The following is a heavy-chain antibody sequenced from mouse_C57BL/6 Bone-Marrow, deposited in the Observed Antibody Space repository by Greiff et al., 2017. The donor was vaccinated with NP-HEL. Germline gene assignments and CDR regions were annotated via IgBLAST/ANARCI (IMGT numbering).Heavy chain of an antibody. CDR1: GFTFSSYG. CDR2: ISSGGSYT. V-gene: IGHV5-6*01. CDR3: ARPTGGGFDY. D-gene: IGHD4-1*02. J-gene: IGHJ2*01. Sequence: EVNVVESGGDLVKPGGSLKLSCAASGFTFSSYGMSWVRQTPDKRLEWVATISSGGSYTYYPDSVKGRFTISRDNAKNTLYRQMSSLKSEDTAMYYCARPTGGGFDYWGQGTTLTVSS.